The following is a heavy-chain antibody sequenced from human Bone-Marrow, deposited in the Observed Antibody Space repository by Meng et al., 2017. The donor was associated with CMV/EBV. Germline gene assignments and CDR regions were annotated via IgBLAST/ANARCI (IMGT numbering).Heavy chain of an antibody. CDR1: GNIFAKNG. CDR3: AMGGDYGDYHDPFDY. CDR2: ISADNHNT. D-gene: IGHD4-17*01. Sequence: ASVKVSCKAPGNIFAKNGISWMRQAPGQRLEWMGWISADNHNTNLVQRFQGRVTMTIDTSTNTAYVELRSLRSDDTAVYYCAMGGDYGDYHDPFDYWGQGTLDTVSS. J-gene: IGHJ4*02. V-gene: IGHV1-18*01.